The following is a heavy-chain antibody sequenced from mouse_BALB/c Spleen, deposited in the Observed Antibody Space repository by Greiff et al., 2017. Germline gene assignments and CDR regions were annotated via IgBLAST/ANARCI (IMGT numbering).Heavy chain of an antibody. Sequence: EVKLVESGGGLVKPGGSLKLSCAASGFTFSSYAMSWVRQTPEKRLEWVAYISSGSSTIYYADTVKGRFTISRDNPKNTLFLQMTSLRSEDTAMYYCARTSRLNWYFDVWGAGTTVTVSS. D-gene: IGHD1-2*01. CDR2: ISSGSSTI. CDR1: GFTFSSYA. J-gene: IGHJ1*01. V-gene: IGHV5-17*02. CDR3: ARTSRLNWYFDV.